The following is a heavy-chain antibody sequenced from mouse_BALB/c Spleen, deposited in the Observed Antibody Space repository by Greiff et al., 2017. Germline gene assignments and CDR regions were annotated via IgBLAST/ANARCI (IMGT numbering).Heavy chain of an antibody. CDR3: ARWGGYAMDY. V-gene: IGHV1-54*01. J-gene: IGHJ4*01. Sequence: QVQLQQPGAELVRPGTSVKVSCKASGYAFTNYLIEWVKQRPGQGLEWIGVINPGSGGTNYNEKFKGKATLTADKSSSTAYMQLSSLTSDDSAVYFCARWGGYAMDYWGQGTSVTVSS. CDR2: INPGSGGT. CDR1: GYAFTNYL.